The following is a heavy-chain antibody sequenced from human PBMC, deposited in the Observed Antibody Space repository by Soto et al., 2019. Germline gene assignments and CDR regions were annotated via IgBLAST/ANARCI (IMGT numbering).Heavy chain of an antibody. CDR1: GGSISSGGYY. CDR2: IYYSGST. CDR3: ASYYDSSVPYAFDI. J-gene: IGHJ3*02. Sequence: SETLSLTCTVSGGSISSGGYYWSWIRQHPGKGLEWIGYIYYSGSTYYNPSLKSRVTISVDTSKNQFSLKLSSVTAADTAVYYCASYYDSSVPYAFDIWGQGTMVTVSS. D-gene: IGHD3-22*01. V-gene: IGHV4-31*03.